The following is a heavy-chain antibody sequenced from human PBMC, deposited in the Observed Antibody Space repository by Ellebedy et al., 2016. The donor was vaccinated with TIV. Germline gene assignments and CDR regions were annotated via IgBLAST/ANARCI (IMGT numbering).Heavy chain of an antibody. Sequence: MPSETLSLTCTVSGGSISSYYWSLIRQPPGKGLEWIGYIYYSGSTNYNPSLKSRVTISVDTSKNQFSLKLSSVTAADTAVYYCSGSYYWGGSLKWFDPWGQGTLVTVSS. D-gene: IGHD3-10*01. J-gene: IGHJ5*02. CDR3: SGSYYWGGSLKWFDP. CDR2: IYYSGST. V-gene: IGHV4-59*01. CDR1: GGSISSYY.